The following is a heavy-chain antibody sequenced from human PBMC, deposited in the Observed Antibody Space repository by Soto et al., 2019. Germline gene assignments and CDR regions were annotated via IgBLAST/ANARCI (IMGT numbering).Heavy chain of an antibody. J-gene: IGHJ3*02. D-gene: IGHD1-7*01. CDR3: AKGKNWNYAAFDI. CDR1: GFTFDDYA. Sequence: EVQLVESGGGLVQPGRSLRLSCAASGFTFDDYAMHWVRQAPGKGLEWVSGISWNSGSIGYADSVKGRFTISRDNAKNSLYLQMNSLRAEDTALYYCAKGKNWNYAAFDIWGQGTMVTVSS. V-gene: IGHV3-9*01. CDR2: ISWNSGSI.